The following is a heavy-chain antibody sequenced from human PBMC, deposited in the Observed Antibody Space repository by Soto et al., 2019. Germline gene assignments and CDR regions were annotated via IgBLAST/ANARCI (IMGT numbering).Heavy chain of an antibody. CDR2: ISGSGGST. V-gene: IGHV3-23*01. CDR1: GFTISSYA. Sequence: PGGSLRLSCAASGFTISSYAMSWVRKAPGKGLEWVSAISGSGGSTYYADSVKGRFTISRDNSKNTLYLQMNSLRAEDTAVYYCARTPLDYDFWSGYSDDPVYFDYWGQGTLVTVSS. J-gene: IGHJ4*02. D-gene: IGHD3-3*01. CDR3: ARTPLDYDFWSGYSDDPVYFDY.